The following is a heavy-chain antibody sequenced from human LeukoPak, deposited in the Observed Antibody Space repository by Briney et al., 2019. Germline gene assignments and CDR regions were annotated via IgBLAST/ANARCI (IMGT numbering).Heavy chain of an antibody. CDR3: AKDRVITTGIGEFDY. D-gene: IGHD1-1*01. CDR1: GFTLSSYA. V-gene: IGHV3-23*01. CDR2: ISGSGDTT. Sequence: PGGSLRLSCAGSGFTLSSYAMSWVRQAPGKGLEWVSAISGSGDTTYYADSVKGRFTISRDSSRNTLYLHMNSLRAEDTAVYYCAKDRVITTGIGEFDYWGQGTLVTVSS. J-gene: IGHJ4*02.